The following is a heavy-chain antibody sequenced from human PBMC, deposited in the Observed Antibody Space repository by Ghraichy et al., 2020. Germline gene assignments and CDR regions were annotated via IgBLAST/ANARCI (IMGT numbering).Heavy chain of an antibody. D-gene: IGHD2-2*01. V-gene: IGHV1-24*01. Sequence: ASVKVSCKVSGYTLTELSMHWVRQAPGKGLEWMGGFDPEDGETIYAQKFQGRVTMTEDTSTDTAYMELSSLRSEDTAVYYCATVERYQLLSWFDPWGQGTLVTVSS. CDR2: FDPEDGET. J-gene: IGHJ5*02. CDR3: ATVERYQLLSWFDP. CDR1: GYTLTELS.